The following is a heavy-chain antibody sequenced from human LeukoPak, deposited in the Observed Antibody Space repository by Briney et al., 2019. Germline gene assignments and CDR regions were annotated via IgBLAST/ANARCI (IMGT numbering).Heavy chain of an antibody. V-gene: IGHV3-30-3*01. CDR2: ISYDGNKK. CDR1: GFTFSNYA. Sequence: GGSLRLSCASSGFTFSNYAIHWVRQAPGKGLEWVAVISYDGNKKYYADSVKGRFTISRDNSKNTLYLQMNSLRAEDTAVYYCARGIIDYSGYDYWGQGTLVTVSS. CDR3: ARGIIDYSGYDY. J-gene: IGHJ4*02. D-gene: IGHD5-12*01.